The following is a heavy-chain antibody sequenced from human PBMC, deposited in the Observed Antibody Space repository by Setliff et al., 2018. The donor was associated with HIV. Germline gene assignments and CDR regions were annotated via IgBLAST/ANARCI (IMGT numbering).Heavy chain of an antibody. Sequence: RASVKVSCKASGGTFTSSAFSWVRQAPGQGVEWMGGIIPILSMTNYAQKFQGRATITADISTSTAYLELSSLRSEDTALFYCVCRTVVAGKGLPPDSWGQGTLVTVSS. D-gene: IGHD6-19*01. CDR2: IIPILSMT. CDR3: VCRTVVAGKGLPPDS. J-gene: IGHJ4*02. V-gene: IGHV1-69*10. CDR1: GGTFTSSA.